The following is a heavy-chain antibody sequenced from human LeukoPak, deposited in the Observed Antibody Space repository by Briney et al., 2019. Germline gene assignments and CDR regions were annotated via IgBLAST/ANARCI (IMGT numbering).Heavy chain of an antibody. CDR1: GGSISSSNW. J-gene: IGHJ4*02. Sequence: SGTLSLTCAVSGGSISSSNWWSWVRQPPGKGLEWIGEIYHSGSTNHNPSLKSRVTISVDKSKNQFSLKLSSVTAADTAVYYCARKDIAVAGTGFDYWGQGTLVTVSS. CDR3: ARKDIAVAGTGFDY. D-gene: IGHD6-19*01. CDR2: IYHSGST. V-gene: IGHV4-4*02.